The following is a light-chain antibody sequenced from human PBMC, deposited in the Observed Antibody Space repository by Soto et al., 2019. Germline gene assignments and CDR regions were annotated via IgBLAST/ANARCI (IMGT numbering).Light chain of an antibody. J-gene: IGLJ3*02. Sequence: QSALTQPPSASGSLGQSVTISCPGTTIAVGDYTYVSWYQQHPGKAPKFIIYEVNKRPSGVPDRFSGSKSGNTASLTVSGLQAEDEADYYCSSYAGNNKMVFGGGTKLTVL. CDR3: SSYAGNNKMV. CDR2: EVN. CDR1: TIAVGDYTY. V-gene: IGLV2-8*01.